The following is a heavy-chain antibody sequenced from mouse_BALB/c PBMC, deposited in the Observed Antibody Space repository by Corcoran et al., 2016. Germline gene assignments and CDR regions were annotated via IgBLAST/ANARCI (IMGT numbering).Heavy chain of an antibody. CDR1: GFSLSTSGMG. CDR2: IYWDDDK. D-gene: IGHD2-4*01. CDR3: ARNYDSSFPFAY. J-gene: IGHJ3*01. V-gene: IGHV8-12*01. Sequence: QVTLKESGPGILQPSQTLSLTCSFSGFSLSTSGMGVSWIRQPSGKGLEWLAHIYWDDDKRYNPSLKSRLTISKDTSSNQVFLKITSVDTADTATYYCARNYDSSFPFAYWGQGTLVTVS.